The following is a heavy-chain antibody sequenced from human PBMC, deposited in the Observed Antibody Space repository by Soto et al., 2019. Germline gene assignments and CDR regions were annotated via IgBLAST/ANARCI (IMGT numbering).Heavy chain of an antibody. Sequence: GWSLRLSCAASGFTFSNYAMSWVRQAPGKGLEWVSSISGSAGSTYYADSVKGRFTISRDNSENTLYLQMNSLRAEDTAIYYCAKVSYYFDTSGFSSYDAFDIWGQGTMVTVSS. CDR3: AKVSYYFDTSGFSSYDAFDI. D-gene: IGHD3-22*01. CDR1: GFTFSNYA. V-gene: IGHV3-23*01. J-gene: IGHJ3*02. CDR2: ISGSAGST.